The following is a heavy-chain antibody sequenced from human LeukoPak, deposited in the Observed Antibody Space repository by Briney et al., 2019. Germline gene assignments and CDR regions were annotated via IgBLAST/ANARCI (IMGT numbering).Heavy chain of an antibody. CDR1: GGAFSSYA. CDR3: ARALGYCSGGSCYSLDY. Sequence: SVKVSCKASGGAFSSYAISWVRQAPGQGLEWMGRIIPILGIANYAQKFQGRVTITADKSTSTAYMELSSLRSEDTAVYYCARALGYCSGGSCYSLDYWGQGTLVTVPS. J-gene: IGHJ4*02. D-gene: IGHD2-15*01. CDR2: IIPILGIA. V-gene: IGHV1-69*04.